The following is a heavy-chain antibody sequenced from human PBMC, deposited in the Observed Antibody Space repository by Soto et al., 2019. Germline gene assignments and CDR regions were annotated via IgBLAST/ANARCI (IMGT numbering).Heavy chain of an antibody. D-gene: IGHD2-2*01. Sequence: QVQLQESGPGLVKPSETLSLTCTVSGGSISSYYWSWIRQPPGKGLEWIGYIYYSGSTNYNPSLKSRVTISVDPSKNQFSLKLSSVTAADTAVYYCARSGGDQLPAVEGNFDYWGQGTLVTVSS. J-gene: IGHJ4*02. CDR3: ARSGGDQLPAVEGNFDY. V-gene: IGHV4-59*01. CDR1: GGSISSYY. CDR2: IYYSGST.